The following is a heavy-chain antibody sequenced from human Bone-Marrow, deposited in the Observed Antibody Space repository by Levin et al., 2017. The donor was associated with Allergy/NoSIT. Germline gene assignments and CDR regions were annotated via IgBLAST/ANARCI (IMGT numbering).Heavy chain of an antibody. CDR2: ISSSGSSI. V-gene: IGHV3-48*03. J-gene: IGHJ6*02. CDR1: GFTFSKYE. Sequence: GGSLRLSCATSGFTFSKYEMDWVRQAPGKGLEWLSYISSSGSSISYADSVKGRFTISRDNTNNSLFLQMSNLRAEDTAVYFCVRGTYYDFWTHSYGLDVWGQGTTVTVSS. CDR3: VRGTYYDFWTHSYGLDV. D-gene: IGHD3-3*01.